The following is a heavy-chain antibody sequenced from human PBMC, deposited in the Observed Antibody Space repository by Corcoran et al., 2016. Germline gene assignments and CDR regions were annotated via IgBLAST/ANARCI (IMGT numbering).Heavy chain of an antibody. Sequence: QLQLQESGPGLVKPSETLSLTCTVSGGSISSSSYYWGWIRQPPGKGLEWIGIIYYSGSTYYNPTLKSRVTISVDTSKNQFSLKLSSVTAADTAVYCCASFKLGGDYHYYYGMDVWGQGTTVTVS. V-gene: IGHV4-39*07. D-gene: IGHD4-17*01. CDR1: GGSISSSSYY. J-gene: IGHJ6*02. CDR3: ASFKLGGDYHYYYGMDV. CDR2: IYYSGST.